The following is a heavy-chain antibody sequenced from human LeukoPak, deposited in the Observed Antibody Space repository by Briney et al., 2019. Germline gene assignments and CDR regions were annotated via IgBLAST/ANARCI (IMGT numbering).Heavy chain of an antibody. CDR2: ISSSSSYI. CDR3: AKDPRRYSRTGGYFDY. D-gene: IGHD6-13*01. J-gene: IGHJ4*02. Sequence: GGTLRLSCAASGFTFSSYSMNWVRQAPGKGLEWVSAISSSSSYIYYADSVKGRFTISRDNSKNTLYLQMNGLRAQDTAVYYCAKDPRRYSRTGGYFDYWGQGTLVTVSS. V-gene: IGHV3-21*01. CDR1: GFTFSSYS.